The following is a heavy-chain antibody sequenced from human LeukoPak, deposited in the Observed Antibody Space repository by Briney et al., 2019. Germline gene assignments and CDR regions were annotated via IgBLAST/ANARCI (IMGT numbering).Heavy chain of an antibody. Sequence: SETLSLTCTVSGGSISSYYWSWIRQTPGKGLEGIGYIYYNGGTNYNPSLKSRVTISIDTSKNQFSLKLSSVTAADTAVYYCARVGSGSFDYWGQGTLVTVSS. CDR1: GGSISSYY. V-gene: IGHV4-59*01. CDR3: ARVGSGSFDY. CDR2: IYYNGGT. D-gene: IGHD3-10*01. J-gene: IGHJ4*02.